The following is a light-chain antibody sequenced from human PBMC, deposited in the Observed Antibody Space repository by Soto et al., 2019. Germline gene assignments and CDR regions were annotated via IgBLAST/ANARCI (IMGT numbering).Light chain of an antibody. J-gene: IGKJ5*01. Sequence: EIVMTQSPATLSVSPGEGATLSCRAGQTIYSNVAWYQQRPGQAPRLLIYRASTRATGVPARFSGSGSGTDFTLTISSLQPEDFATYYCRQANSFPITFGQGTDWRL. CDR2: RAS. V-gene: IGKV3-15*01. CDR1: QTIYSN. CDR3: RQANSFPIT.